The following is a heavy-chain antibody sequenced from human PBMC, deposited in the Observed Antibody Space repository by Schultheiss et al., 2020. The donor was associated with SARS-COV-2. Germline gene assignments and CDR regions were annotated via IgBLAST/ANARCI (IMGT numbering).Heavy chain of an antibody. Sequence: GESLKISCAASGFTFSSYAMSWVRQAPGKGLEWVSAISGSGGSTYYADSVKGRFTISRDNSKNTLYLQMNSLRAEDTAVYYCAAETTVTTYGMDVWGQGTTVTVSS. CDR1: GFTFSSYA. CDR2: ISGSGGST. V-gene: IGHV3-23*01. D-gene: IGHD4-11*01. CDR3: AAETTVTTYGMDV. J-gene: IGHJ6*02.